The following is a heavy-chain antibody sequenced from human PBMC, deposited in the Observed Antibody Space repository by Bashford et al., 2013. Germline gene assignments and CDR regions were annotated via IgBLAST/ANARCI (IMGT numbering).Heavy chain of an antibody. Sequence: WVRQMPGKGLEWMGIIYPDDSDVRYSASFQGQVTISADKSNDTAYLQWSSLKASDTAMYYCATQSRYLPRLGYGMDVWGQGTTVTVSS. J-gene: IGHJ6*02. CDR3: ATQSRYLPRLGYGMDV. CDR2: IYPDDSDV. V-gene: IGHV5-51*01. D-gene: IGHD3-9*01.